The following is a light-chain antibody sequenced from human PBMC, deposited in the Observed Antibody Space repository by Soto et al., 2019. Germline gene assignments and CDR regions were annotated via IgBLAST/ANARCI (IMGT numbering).Light chain of an antibody. CDR3: QQYGRSSLYT. CDR1: QSVSISY. V-gene: IGKV3-20*01. J-gene: IGKJ2*01. CDR2: GAS. Sequence: EMVLTQSPGTLSLSPGERATLSCRASQSVSISYLAWYQQKPGQAPRLLIYGASSRATGIPDRFSGSGSGTDFTLTISRLEPEDFAVYYCQQYGRSSLYTFGQGTKLEIK.